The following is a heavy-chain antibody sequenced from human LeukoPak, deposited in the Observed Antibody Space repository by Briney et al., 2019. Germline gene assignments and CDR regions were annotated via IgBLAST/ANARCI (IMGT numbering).Heavy chain of an antibody. CDR1: GGSFSGYY. J-gene: IGHJ6*02. D-gene: IGHD3-3*01. Sequence: NSSETLSLTCAVYGGSFSGYYWSWIRQPPGKGLEWIGEINHSRSTNYNPSLKSRVTISVDTSKNQFSLKLSSVTAADTAVYHCARSFQSYYDFWSGYYPSYYYDMDVWGQGTTVTVSS. V-gene: IGHV4-34*01. CDR2: INHSRST. CDR3: ARSFQSYYDFWSGYYPSYYYDMDV.